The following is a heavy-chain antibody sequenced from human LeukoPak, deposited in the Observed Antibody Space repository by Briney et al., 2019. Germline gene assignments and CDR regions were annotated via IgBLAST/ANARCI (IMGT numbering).Heavy chain of an antibody. Sequence: PGGSLRLSCAASGFTFSSYAMSWVRQAPGKGLEWVSAISGSGGSTYYADSVEGRFTISRDNSKNTLYLQMNSLRAEDTAVYYCAKDREGVSVYNWFDPWGQGTLVTVSS. CDR3: AKDREGVSVYNWFDP. J-gene: IGHJ5*02. CDR2: ISGSGGST. D-gene: IGHD3-16*02. V-gene: IGHV3-23*01. CDR1: GFTFSSYA.